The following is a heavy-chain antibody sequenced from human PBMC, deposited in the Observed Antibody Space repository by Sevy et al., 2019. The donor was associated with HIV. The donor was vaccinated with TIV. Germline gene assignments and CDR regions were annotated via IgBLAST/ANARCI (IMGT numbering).Heavy chain of an antibody. Sequence: GGSLRLSCAASGFTFSSYAMSWVHQAPGKGLEWVSAISGSGGSTYYADSVKGRFTISRDNSKNTLYLQMNSLRAEDTAVYYCAKPFYGSGSYDHIDDAFDIWGQGTMVTVSS. V-gene: IGHV3-23*01. CDR2: ISGSGGST. J-gene: IGHJ3*02. CDR3: AKPFYGSGSYDHIDDAFDI. D-gene: IGHD3-10*01. CDR1: GFTFSSYA.